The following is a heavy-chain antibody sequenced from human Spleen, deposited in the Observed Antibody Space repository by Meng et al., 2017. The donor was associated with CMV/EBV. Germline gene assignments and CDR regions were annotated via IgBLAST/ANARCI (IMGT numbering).Heavy chain of an antibody. J-gene: IGHJ4*02. V-gene: IGHV3-21*01. Sequence: GGSLRLSCAASGFIFNTFPMHWVRQAPGKGLEWVSSISSSSSYIYYADSVKGRFTISRDNAKNSLYLQMNSLRAEDTAVYYCASAPAGFGYWGQGTLVTVSS. CDR1: GFIFNTFP. D-gene: IGHD6-13*01. CDR3: ASAPAGFGY. CDR2: ISSSSSYI.